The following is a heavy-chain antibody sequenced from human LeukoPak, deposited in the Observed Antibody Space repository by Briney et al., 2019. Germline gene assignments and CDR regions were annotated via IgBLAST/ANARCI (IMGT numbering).Heavy chain of an antibody. CDR1: GGSISSYY. J-gene: IGHJ5*02. V-gene: IGHV4-59*01. D-gene: IGHD6-13*01. CDR3: ARDFSSTNWFDP. Sequence: SETLSLTCTVSGGSISSYYWSWIRQPPGKGLEWIGYIYYSGSTNYNPSLKSRVTISVDTSKNQFSLKLSSVTAANTAVYYCARDFSSTNWFDPWGQGTLVTVSS. CDR2: IYYSGST.